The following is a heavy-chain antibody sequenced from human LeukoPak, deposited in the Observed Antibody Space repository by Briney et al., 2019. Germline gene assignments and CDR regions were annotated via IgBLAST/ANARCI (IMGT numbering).Heavy chain of an antibody. CDR1: GGTFSDYA. Sequence: GSSAKVSCKASGGTFSDYAFNWVRQAPGQGLEWMGNIIPKFDTTNYAQDFQDKVTITADESTATAYLELNSLRSEDTAIFYCARERDAIIDFWGQGTLITVSS. CDR3: ARERDAIIDF. CDR2: IIPKFDTT. D-gene: IGHD5-24*01. J-gene: IGHJ4*02. V-gene: IGHV1-69*15.